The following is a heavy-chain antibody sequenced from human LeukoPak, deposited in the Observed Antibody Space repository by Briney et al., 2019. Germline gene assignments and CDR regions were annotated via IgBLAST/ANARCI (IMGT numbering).Heavy chain of an antibody. J-gene: IGHJ4*02. D-gene: IGHD1-1*01. V-gene: IGHV3-23*01. CDR3: AKVDNWKYGHHDF. CDR1: GFTFSSYA. CDR2: ISGSDGTT. Sequence: PGGSLRLSCAASGFTFSSYAMSWVRQAPGKGLEWGSSISGSDGTTYYADSVKGRFTISRDNSKYTLSLQMNSLRTEDTAVYYCAKVDNWKYGHHDFWGQGTLVTVSS.